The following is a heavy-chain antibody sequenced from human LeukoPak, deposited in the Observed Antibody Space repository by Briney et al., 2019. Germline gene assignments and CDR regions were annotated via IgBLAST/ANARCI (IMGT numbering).Heavy chain of an antibody. V-gene: IGHV3-7*01. J-gene: IGHJ4*02. D-gene: IGHD1-1*01. CDR3: ARTSQWETTATGDY. Sequence: GRSLRLSGAASGFTVSSYWMSWVRQAPGKGLEWVANIKQDGSEKYYVDSVKGRFTISRDNAKNSLYLQMNSLRAEDTAVYYCARTSQWETTATGDYWGQGTLVTVSS. CDR1: GFTVSSYW. CDR2: IKQDGSEK.